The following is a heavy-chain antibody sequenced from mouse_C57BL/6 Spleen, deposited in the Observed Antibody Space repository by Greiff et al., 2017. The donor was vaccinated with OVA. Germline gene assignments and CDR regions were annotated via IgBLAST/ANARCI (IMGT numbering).Heavy chain of an antibody. CDR3: ARGRGPYAMDY. V-gene: IGHV5-15*01. Sequence: EVMLVESGGGLVQPGGSLKLSCAASGFTFSDYGMAWVRQAPRKGPAWVAFISNLAYSIYYADTVTGRFTISRENAKNTLDLEMSSLRSEDTAMYYCARGRGPYAMDYWGQGTSVTVSS. CDR1: GFTFSDYG. J-gene: IGHJ4*01. CDR2: ISNLAYSI.